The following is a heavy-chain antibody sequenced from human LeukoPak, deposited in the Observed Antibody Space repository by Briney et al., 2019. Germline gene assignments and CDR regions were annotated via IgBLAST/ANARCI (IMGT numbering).Heavy chain of an antibody. CDR3: ARRSDSLGVDF. D-gene: IGHD3-16*01. CDR1: GYTFTGYY. V-gene: IGHV1-2*02. Sequence: ASVKVSCKASGYTFTGYYMHWVRQAPGQGLEWMGWINPNSGGTNYAQKFQGRVTMTRDTSISTAYLQWSSLKASDTAMYYCARRSDSLGVDFWGRGTLVTVSS. J-gene: IGHJ4*02. CDR2: INPNSGGT.